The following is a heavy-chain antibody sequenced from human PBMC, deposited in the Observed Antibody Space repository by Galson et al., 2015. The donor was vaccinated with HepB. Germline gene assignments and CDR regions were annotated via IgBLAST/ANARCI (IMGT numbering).Heavy chain of an antibody. D-gene: IGHD3/OR15-3a*01. V-gene: IGHV4-59*01. CDR1: GGSISSYY. Sequence: ETLSLTCTVSGGSISSYYWSWIRQPPGKGLEWIGYIYYSGSTNYNPSLKSRVTISVDTSKNQFSLKLSSVTAADTAVYYCARWTGNDWFDPWGQGTLVTVSS. CDR2: IYYSGST. J-gene: IGHJ5*02. CDR3: ARWTGNDWFDP.